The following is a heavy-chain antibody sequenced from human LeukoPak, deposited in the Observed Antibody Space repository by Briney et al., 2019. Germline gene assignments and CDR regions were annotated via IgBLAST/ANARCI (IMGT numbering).Heavy chain of an antibody. Sequence: GASVKVSCKASGGTFNNYAINWVRQAPGQGLEWMGGIIPIFGSSNYAQKFQGRVTITADESTTTAYMELSSLRSEDTAVYYCARVTHTELSTRFDPWGQGTLVTVSS. CDR2: IIPIFGSS. V-gene: IGHV1-69*13. CDR3: ARVTHTELSTRFDP. CDR1: GGTFNNYA. J-gene: IGHJ5*02. D-gene: IGHD5-18*01.